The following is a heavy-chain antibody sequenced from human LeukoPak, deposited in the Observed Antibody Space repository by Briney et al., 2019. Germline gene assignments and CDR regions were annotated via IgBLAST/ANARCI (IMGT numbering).Heavy chain of an antibody. CDR1: GYTFTSYG. CDR3: AKAEGMVRGVSYYYYGMDV. CDR2: ISAYNGNT. Sequence: GASVKVFCKASGYTFTSYGVSWVRQAPGQGLEWMGWISAYNGNTNYAQKLQGRVTMTTDTSTSTAYMELRSLRSDDTAVYYCAKAEGMVRGVSYYYYGMDVWGQGTTVTVSS. D-gene: IGHD3-10*01. V-gene: IGHV1-18*01. J-gene: IGHJ6*02.